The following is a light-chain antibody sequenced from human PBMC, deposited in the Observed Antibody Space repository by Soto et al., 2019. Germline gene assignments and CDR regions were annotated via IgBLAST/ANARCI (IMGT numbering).Light chain of an antibody. Sequence: DIQMTQSPSTLSASVGDRVTITCRASQRISSWLAWYQQKPGKAPNLLIYKASTLESGVPSRFSGSGSGTEFTLTISSLQPDDFATYYCQQYNSSPWTFGQGTKVEIK. CDR2: KAS. CDR3: QQYNSSPWT. V-gene: IGKV1-5*03. CDR1: QRISSW. J-gene: IGKJ1*01.